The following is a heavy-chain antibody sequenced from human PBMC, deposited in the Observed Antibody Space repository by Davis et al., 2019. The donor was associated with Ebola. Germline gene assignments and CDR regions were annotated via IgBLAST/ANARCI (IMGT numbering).Heavy chain of an antibody. Sequence: PGGSLRLSCAASGFTFSSYGMHWVRQAPGKGLEWVAVISYDGDNRYYADSVKGRFTISRENSKNTLYLQMNSLRTEDTAVYYCARGSVRFLEWLSQNAFDMWGQGTMVTVSS. CDR3: ARGSVRFLEWLSQNAFDM. D-gene: IGHD3-3*01. CDR1: GFTFSSYG. CDR2: ISYDGDNR. V-gene: IGHV3-30*19. J-gene: IGHJ3*02.